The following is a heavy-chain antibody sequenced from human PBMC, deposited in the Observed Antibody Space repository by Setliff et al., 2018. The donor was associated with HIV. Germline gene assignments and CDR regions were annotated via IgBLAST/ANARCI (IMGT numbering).Heavy chain of an antibody. CDR1: GFTFSNNN. CDR3: AKNARDYYYYYMDV. Sequence: PGGSLRLSCAASGFTFSNNNMHWVRQAPGKGLEWVSGIGWNSGSIGYADSVKGRFTISRDNAKNSLYLQMNSLRADDTAVYYCAKNARDYYYYYMDVWGKGTTVTVSS. CDR2: IGWNSGSI. V-gene: IGHV3-9*01. J-gene: IGHJ6*03.